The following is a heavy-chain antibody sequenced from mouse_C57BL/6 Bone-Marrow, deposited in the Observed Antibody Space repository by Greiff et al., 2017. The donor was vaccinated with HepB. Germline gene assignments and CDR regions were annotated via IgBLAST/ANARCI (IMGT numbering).Heavy chain of an antibody. D-gene: IGHD1-1*01. J-gene: IGHJ4*01. CDR2: ISDGGSYT. CDR1: GFTFSSYA. V-gene: IGHV5-4*01. Sequence: EVKLVESGGGLVKPGGSLKLSCAASGFTFSSYAMSWVRQTPEKRLEWVATISDGGSYTYYPDNVKGRFTISRDNAKNNLYLQMSHLKSEDTAMYYCARDRGGTTVVARDYAMDYWGQGTSVTVSS. CDR3: ARDRGGTTVVARDYAMDY.